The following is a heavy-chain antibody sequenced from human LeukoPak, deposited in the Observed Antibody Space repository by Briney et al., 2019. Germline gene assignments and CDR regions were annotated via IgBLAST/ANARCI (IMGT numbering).Heavy chain of an antibody. V-gene: IGHV3-48*03. CDR2: IGSSGSAI. CDR3: ARDKGPHTY. CDR1: GFTFSDCE. Sequence: GGSLRLSCAASGFTFSDCEMNWVRQAPGKGLEWVSYIGSSGSAIYYADSVKGRFTISRDNAKNSLYLQMNSLRAEDTAVYYCARDKGPHTYWGQGTLVTVSS. J-gene: IGHJ4*02.